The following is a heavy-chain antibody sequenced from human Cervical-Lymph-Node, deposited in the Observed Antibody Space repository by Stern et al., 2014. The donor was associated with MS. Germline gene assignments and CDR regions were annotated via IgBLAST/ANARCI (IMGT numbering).Heavy chain of an antibody. CDR3: ARAASTTSSYNF. CDR1: GGSFINNV. Sequence: QDQLVQSGAEVKKPGSSVKVSCQASGGSFINNVISWVRQAPGQDLEGMVGTIPIFGTGPYAQKFRGRVPITACGSTPTDFKEQRSLRSDNTAVYFCARAASTTSSYNFWGQGTLVTVSS. D-gene: IGHD3-10*01. CDR2: TIPIFGTG. V-gene: IGHV1-69*12. J-gene: IGHJ4*02.